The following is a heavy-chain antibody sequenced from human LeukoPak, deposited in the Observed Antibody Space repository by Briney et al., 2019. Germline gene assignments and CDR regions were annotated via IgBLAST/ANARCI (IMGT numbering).Heavy chain of an antibody. CDR3: ARDLPSSGYLYRDAFDI. Sequence: GGSLRLSCAASRFSFSNYWMSWVRQAPGKGLEWVGHEKQDGSETYYVDSVKGRFTVSRDNAKNSLFLQMNSLRVEDTAMYYCARDLPSSGYLYRDAFDIWGQGTMVTLSS. CDR1: RFSFSNYW. V-gene: IGHV3-7*01. CDR2: EKQDGSET. D-gene: IGHD3-22*01. J-gene: IGHJ3*02.